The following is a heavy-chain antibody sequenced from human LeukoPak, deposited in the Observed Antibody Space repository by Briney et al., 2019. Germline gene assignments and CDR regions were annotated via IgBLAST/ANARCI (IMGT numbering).Heavy chain of an antibody. Sequence: ASGKVSCKASGYTFTSYAMHWGRQSPGQRPEGMVWINACNCNTKYSHKFQARVTITRDTSASTAYMALSRLRSEDTAVYYCARAYMVRGVNIGYWGQGTLVTVSS. CDR2: INACNCNT. V-gene: IGHV1-3*01. CDR1: GYTFTSYA. CDR3: ARAYMVRGVNIGY. J-gene: IGHJ4*02. D-gene: IGHD3-10*01.